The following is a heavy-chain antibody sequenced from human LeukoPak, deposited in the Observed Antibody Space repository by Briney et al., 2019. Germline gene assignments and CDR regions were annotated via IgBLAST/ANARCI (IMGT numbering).Heavy chain of an antibody. V-gene: IGHV4-4*02. CDR1: GGSISSNNW. CDR2: IYHSGST. CDR3: ARRASYYAMDD. Sequence: SETLSLTCAVSGGSISSNNWWSWVRQPPGKGLEWIGEIYHSGSTNYNPSLKGRVTISVDKSKNQFSLKLTSVTAADTAVYYCARRASYYAMDDWGHGTTVTVSS. J-gene: IGHJ6*02.